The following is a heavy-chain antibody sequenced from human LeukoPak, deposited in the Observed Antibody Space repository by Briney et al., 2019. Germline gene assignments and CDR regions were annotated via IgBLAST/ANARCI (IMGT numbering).Heavy chain of an antibody. V-gene: IGHV3-21*01. CDR1: GFTFSSCS. CDR3: ARSHRTLRLPDAFDI. Sequence: GGSLRLSCAASGFTFSSCSMNWVRQAPGKGLEWVSSISSSSSYIYYADSVKGRFTISRDNAKNSLYLQMNSLRAEDTAVYYCARSHRTLRLPDAFDIWGQGTMVTVSS. J-gene: IGHJ3*02. D-gene: IGHD1-7*01. CDR2: ISSSSSYI.